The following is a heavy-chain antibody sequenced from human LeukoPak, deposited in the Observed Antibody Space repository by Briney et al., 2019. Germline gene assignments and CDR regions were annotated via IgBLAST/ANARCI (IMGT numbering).Heavy chain of an antibody. CDR3: ARYCSRTSCPFDY. CDR1: GGSISSSDYY. Sequence: SETLSLTCIVSGGSISSSDYYWGWIRQPPGKGLEWIGSIYYSGSTYYNPSLKSRLTISIDTSKNHFSLKMKSVTAADTAVYYCARYCSRTSCPFDYWGQGTLVTVSS. V-gene: IGHV4-39*02. D-gene: IGHD2-2*01. J-gene: IGHJ4*02. CDR2: IYYSGST.